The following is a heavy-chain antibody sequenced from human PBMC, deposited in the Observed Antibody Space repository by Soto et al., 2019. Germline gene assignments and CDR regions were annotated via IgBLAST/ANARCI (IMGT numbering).Heavy chain of an antibody. CDR2: IYYSGST. J-gene: IGHJ4*02. D-gene: IGHD6-19*01. Sequence: QVQLQESGPGLVKPSETLSLTCTVSGGSISSYYWSWIRLPPGKGLELIGYIYYSGSTNYNPSLKSRVTLSVDTSKNQFSLRLRSVAAADTAVYYCSRGYSRCWDDYLDYCGQGTLVTVSS. CDR1: GGSISSYY. CDR3: SRGYSRCWDDYLDY. V-gene: IGHV4-59*08.